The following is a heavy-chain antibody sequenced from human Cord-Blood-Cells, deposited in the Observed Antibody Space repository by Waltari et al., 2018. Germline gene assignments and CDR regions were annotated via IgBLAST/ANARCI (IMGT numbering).Heavy chain of an antibody. D-gene: IGHD6-6*01. J-gene: IGHJ3*02. CDR3: ARDIGSSSSSAFDI. CDR2: INPNSSGT. CDR1: GYTFTGYY. V-gene: IGHV1-2*02. Sequence: QVQLVQSGAEVKKPGASVKVSCKASGYTFTGYYMHWVRQAPGQGLEWRGWINPNSSGTNYAQKFQGRVTMTRDTSISTAYMELSRLRSDDTAVYYWARDIGSSSSSAFDIWGQGTMVTVSS.